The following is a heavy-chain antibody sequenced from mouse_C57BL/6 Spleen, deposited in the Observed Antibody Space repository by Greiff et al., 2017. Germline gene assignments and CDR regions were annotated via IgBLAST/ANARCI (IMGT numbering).Heavy chain of an antibody. D-gene: IGHD2-4*01. Sequence: EVMLVESGGGLVQPGGSLKLSCAASGFTFSDYSMYWVRQTPEKRLEWVAYISNGGGCTYYPDTVKGRFTISRDNAQHTLYLQMSRLKPEDTAKYDYARQNYDKEADDMDYWGQGTTLTVSS. CDR2: ISNGGGCT. J-gene: IGHJ2*01. V-gene: IGHV5-12*01. CDR3: ARQNYDKEADDMDY. CDR1: GFTFSDYS.